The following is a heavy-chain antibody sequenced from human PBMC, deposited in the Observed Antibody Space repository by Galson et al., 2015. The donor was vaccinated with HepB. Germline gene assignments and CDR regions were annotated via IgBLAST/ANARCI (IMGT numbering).Heavy chain of an antibody. CDR3: ARDAVPGGSGGYHDYYYYMDV. D-gene: IGHD3-16*02. J-gene: IGHJ6*03. CDR2: IIPILGIA. V-gene: IGHV1-69*10. CDR1: GGTFSSYA. Sequence: SCKASGGTFSSYAISWVRQAPGQGLEWMGGIIPILGIANYAQKFQGRVTITADKSTSTAYMELSSLRSEDTAVYYCARDAVPGGSGGYHDYYYYMDVWGKGTTVTVSS.